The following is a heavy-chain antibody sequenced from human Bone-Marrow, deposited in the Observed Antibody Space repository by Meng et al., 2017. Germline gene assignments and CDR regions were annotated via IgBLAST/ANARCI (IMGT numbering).Heavy chain of an antibody. J-gene: IGHJ5*02. Sequence: GESPKISCAASGFTFSNAWMSWVRQAPGKGLEWVSVIYSGGSTYYADSVKGRFTISRHNSKNTLYLQMNSLRAEDTAVYYCARGIAAAGINNWFDPWGQGTLVTVSS. CDR3: ARGIAAAGINNWFDP. CDR2: IYSGGST. V-gene: IGHV3-53*04. CDR1: GFTFSNAW. D-gene: IGHD6-13*01.